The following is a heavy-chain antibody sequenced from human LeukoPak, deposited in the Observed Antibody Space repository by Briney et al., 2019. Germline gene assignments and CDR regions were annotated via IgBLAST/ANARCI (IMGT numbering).Heavy chain of an antibody. CDR1: GFTFSTYW. D-gene: IGHD6-19*01. Sequence: GGSLRLSCAASGFTFSTYWMHWVRQVPGKGLVWVSRINSDGSTTAYADSVKGRFTISRDNTKNTLYLQMNSLRAEDTAVYYCARTYSSFDYWGQGTLVTVSS. J-gene: IGHJ4*02. CDR2: INSDGSTT. V-gene: IGHV3-74*01. CDR3: ARTYSSFDY.